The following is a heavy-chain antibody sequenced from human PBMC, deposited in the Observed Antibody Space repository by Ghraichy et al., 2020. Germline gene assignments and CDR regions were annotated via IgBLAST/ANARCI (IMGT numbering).Heavy chain of an antibody. CDR1: GFTFDEYV. CDR2: ISGDGGTK. CDR3: SKRENSGSAFYGVDV. Sequence: GGSLRLSCAASGFTFDEYVLHWVRQIPGKGLEWVSLISGDGGTKYYSDSVKGRFTISRDNRKNSLYLEMRSLRIEDTARYYWSKRENSGSAFYGVDVWGRGTSVTVS. D-gene: IGHD5-12*01. V-gene: IGHV3-43*02. J-gene: IGHJ6*02.